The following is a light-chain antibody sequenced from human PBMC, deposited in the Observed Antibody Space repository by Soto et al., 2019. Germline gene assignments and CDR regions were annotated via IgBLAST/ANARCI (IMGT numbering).Light chain of an antibody. J-gene: IGKJ1*01. CDR2: GAS. CDR1: QTVIGN. Sequence: EVVMTQSPATLSVSPGERATLSCRTSQTVIGNLAWYQQKPGQAPRLLIYGASTRATGVPARFSGSGSGTEFTLTISSLQSEDFAVYYCQQYNNWPPWTFGQGTKVEI. CDR3: QQYNNWPPWT. V-gene: IGKV3-15*01.